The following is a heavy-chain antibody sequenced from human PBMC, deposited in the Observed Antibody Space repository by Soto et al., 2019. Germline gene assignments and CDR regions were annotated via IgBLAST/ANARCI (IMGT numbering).Heavy chain of an antibody. D-gene: IGHD1-1*01. CDR3: AREIRNQSGDSHHWYFDL. J-gene: IGHJ2*01. V-gene: IGHV4-31*03. CDR1: GGSIRSSTYY. CDR2: IYFSGST. Sequence: TLSLTCTVSGGSIRSSTYYWTWIRHHPGKGLEWVGFIYFSGSTFYNPSLKSRVTISLDPSRNQFSLKLTSVTAADSAVYYCAREIRNQSGDSHHWYFDLWGRGTQVTVSS.